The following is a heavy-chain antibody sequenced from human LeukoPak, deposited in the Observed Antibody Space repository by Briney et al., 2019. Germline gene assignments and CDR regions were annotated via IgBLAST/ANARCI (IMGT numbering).Heavy chain of an antibody. Sequence: SETLSLTCSVSGGSISGHYWTWIRQPPGKGLEWIGQIHYTGKPDYNPSLKSRITISADTSKNQVSLQVSSVTAADSAIYYCARFGVDYDMDVWGHGTTVTVFS. V-gene: IGHV4-59*11. J-gene: IGHJ6*02. CDR1: GGSISGHY. CDR3: ARFGVDYDMDV. CDR2: IHYTGKP. D-gene: IGHD3-16*01.